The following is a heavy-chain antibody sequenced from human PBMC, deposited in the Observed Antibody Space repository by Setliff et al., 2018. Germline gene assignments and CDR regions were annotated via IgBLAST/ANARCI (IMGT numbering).Heavy chain of an antibody. V-gene: IGHV3-30*07. Sequence: GGSLRLSCAASGFTFSSYAMHWVRQAPGRGLEWVAVISYDGSNKYYTDSVKGRFTISRDNAKNTLYLQMNSLRAEDTALYFCAPGWDGGRDFDSWGQGTLVTVSS. D-gene: IGHD3-16*01. J-gene: IGHJ4*02. CDR3: APGWDGGRDFDS. CDR2: ISYDGSNK. CDR1: GFTFSSYA.